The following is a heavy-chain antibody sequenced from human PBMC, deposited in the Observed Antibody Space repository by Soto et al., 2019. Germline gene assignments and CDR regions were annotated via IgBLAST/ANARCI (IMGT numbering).Heavy chain of an antibody. CDR3: AKYSIGWYYPFDY. V-gene: IGHV3-23*01. CDR1: GFTFSSYA. Sequence: EVQLLESGGGLVQPGGSLRLSCAASGFTFSSYAMSWVRQAPGKGLEWVSAISGSGGSAYYADSVKGRFTFSRDNSKNTLYLQMNSLRAEDTAVYYCAKYSIGWYYPFDYWGQGTLVTVSS. CDR2: ISGSGGSA. J-gene: IGHJ4*02. D-gene: IGHD6-19*01.